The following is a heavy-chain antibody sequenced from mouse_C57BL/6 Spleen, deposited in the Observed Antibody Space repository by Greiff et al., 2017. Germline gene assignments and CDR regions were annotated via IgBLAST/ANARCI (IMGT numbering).Heavy chain of an antibody. CDR2: IYPGDGDT. V-gene: IGHV1-80*01. D-gene: IGHD1-1*01. CDR3: ARYTTVVATRGYYFDY. J-gene: IGHJ2*01. CDR1: GYAFSSYW. Sequence: VKLMESGAELVKPGASVKISCKASGYAFSSYWMNWVKQRPGKGLEWIGQIYPGDGDTNYNGKFKGKATLTADKSSSTAYMQLSSLTSEDSAVYFCARYTTVVATRGYYFDYWGQGTTLTVSS.